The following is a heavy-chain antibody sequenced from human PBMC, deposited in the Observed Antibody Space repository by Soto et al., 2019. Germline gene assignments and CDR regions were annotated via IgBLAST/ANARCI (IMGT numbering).Heavy chain of an antibody. CDR1: GGSISSGDYY. V-gene: IGHV4-30-4*01. Sequence: QVQLQESGPGLVKPSQTLSLTCTVSGGSISSGDYYWSWIRQPPGKGLEWIGYIYYSGSTYSNPSLKSRVTISVDTSKNQFSLKLSSVAAADTAVYYCARDRRYCSGGSCYYYYGMDVWGQGTTVTVSS. CDR2: IYYSGST. D-gene: IGHD2-15*01. J-gene: IGHJ6*02. CDR3: ARDRRYCSGGSCYYYYGMDV.